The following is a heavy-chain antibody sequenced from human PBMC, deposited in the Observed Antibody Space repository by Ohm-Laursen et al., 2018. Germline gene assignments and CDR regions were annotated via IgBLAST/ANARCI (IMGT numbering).Heavy chain of an antibody. D-gene: IGHD3-3*01. CDR3: AADPKYYDLWSGYYTGDAFDI. CDR2: IVVGSGNT. CDR1: GFTFTSSA. J-gene: IGHJ3*02. Sequence: SVKVSCKASGFTFTSSAMQWVRQARGQRLEWIGWIVVGSGNTNYAQKFQERVTITRDMSTSTAYMELSSLRSEDTAVYYCAADPKYYDLWSGYYTGDAFDIWGQGTMVTVSS. V-gene: IGHV1-58*02.